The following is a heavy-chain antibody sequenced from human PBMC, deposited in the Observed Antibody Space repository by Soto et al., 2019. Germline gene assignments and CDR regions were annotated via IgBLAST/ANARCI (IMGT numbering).Heavy chain of an antibody. CDR2: INHSGST. D-gene: IGHD3-9*01. CDR1: GGSFSGYY. V-gene: IGHV4-34*01. CDR3: ASTRRGYDILTGYSQGWWFDP. J-gene: IGHJ5*02. Sequence: QVQLQQWGAELLKPSETLSLTCAVYGGSFSGYYWSWIRQPPGKGLEWIGEINHSGSTNYNPSLKSRVTISVDTSKNQFSLKLSSVTAADTAVYYCASTRRGYDILTGYSQGWWFDPWGQGTLVTVSS.